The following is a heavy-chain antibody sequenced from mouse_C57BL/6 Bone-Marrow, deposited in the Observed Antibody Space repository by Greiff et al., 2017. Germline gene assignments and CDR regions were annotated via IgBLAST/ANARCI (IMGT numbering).Heavy chain of an antibody. D-gene: IGHD1-1*01. CDR1: GFNIKDDY. V-gene: IGHV14-4*01. CDR2: IDPENGDT. J-gene: IGHJ2*01. Sequence: EVQLQQSGAELVRPGASVKLSCTASGFNIKDDYMHWVKQRPEQGLEWIGWIDPENGDTEYASKFQGKATITADTSSNTAYLQLSSLTSEDTAFYYCTVSYGSSYDYWGQGTTLTVSS. CDR3: TVSYGSSYDY.